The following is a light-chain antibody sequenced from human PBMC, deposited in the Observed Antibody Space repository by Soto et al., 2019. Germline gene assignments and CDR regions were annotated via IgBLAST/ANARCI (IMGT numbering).Light chain of an antibody. V-gene: IGLV4-69*01. J-gene: IGLJ2*01. CDR3: QTWDTGIQV. CDR1: SGHSRYA. Sequence: QLVLTQSPSASASLGASVKLTCILSSGHSRYAIAWHQQQPEKGPRYLMKLNNDGSHYRGDGIPDRFSGSSSGAERYLTISSLQSEDEADYYCQTWDTGIQVFGGGTKLTVL. CDR2: LNNDGSH.